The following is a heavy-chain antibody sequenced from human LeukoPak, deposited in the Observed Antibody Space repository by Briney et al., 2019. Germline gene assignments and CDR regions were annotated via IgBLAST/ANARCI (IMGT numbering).Heavy chain of an antibody. CDR1: GGSISSYY. Sequence: SETLSLTCTVSGGSISSYYWSWIRQPPGKGLVWIGYIYYSGSTNYNPSLKSRVTMSVDTSKKQFSLKLSSVTAADTAVYYCARSNTAMADYWGQGTLVTASS. J-gene: IGHJ4*02. V-gene: IGHV4-59*08. CDR2: IYYSGST. CDR3: ARSNTAMADY. D-gene: IGHD5-18*01.